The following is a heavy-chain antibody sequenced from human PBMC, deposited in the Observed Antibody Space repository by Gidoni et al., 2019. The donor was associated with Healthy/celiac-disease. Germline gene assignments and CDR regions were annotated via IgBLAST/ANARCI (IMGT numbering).Heavy chain of an antibody. CDR3: ARLGYCSGGSCYFDP. J-gene: IGHJ5*02. V-gene: IGHV2-5*02. D-gene: IGHD2-15*01. CDR2: IYWDDDK. CDR1: GVSLSSSGVG. Sequence: LKESGPTLVKSTQTLTMTCTFSGVSLSSSGVGVGWIRQPPGKALEWLARIYWDDDKRYRPSLKSRLTITKDTSKNQVVLTMTNMDPVDTATDYCARLGYCSGGSCYFDPWGQGTLVTVSS.